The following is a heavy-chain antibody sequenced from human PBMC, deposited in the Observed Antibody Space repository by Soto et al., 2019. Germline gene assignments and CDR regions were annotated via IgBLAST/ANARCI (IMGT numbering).Heavy chain of an antibody. CDR3: AKTASMTIRDGFDH. CDR2: ISGRGSNP. CDR1: GFTFSSYA. D-gene: IGHD4-17*01. Sequence: EVQVLASGGGLVQPGGSLRLSCAASGFTFSSYAMSWVRQATGQGLEWVSAISGRGSNPYYADSVKGRFTISRDNSKNTLYLQMNSMRAEDTALYYCAKTASMTIRDGFDHWGQGTLVTVSS. J-gene: IGHJ4*02. V-gene: IGHV3-23*01.